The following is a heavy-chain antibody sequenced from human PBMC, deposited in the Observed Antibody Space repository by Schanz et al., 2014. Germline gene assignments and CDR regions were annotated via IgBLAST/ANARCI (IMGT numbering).Heavy chain of an antibody. Sequence: QVQLQESGPGLVKPSETLSLTCTVSGGSINNYHWSWIRQPPGMGLEWLGYIYSSGNTNYNPSLKRRVTISLDTSKNQFSLRLSSVTAADTAIYYCSRGECSSTSCHEVAPPDDWGQGTLXTVSS. D-gene: IGHD2-2*01. CDR1: GGSINNYH. CDR2: IYSSGNT. J-gene: IGHJ4*02. CDR3: SRGECSSTSCHEVAPPDD. V-gene: IGHV4-59*12.